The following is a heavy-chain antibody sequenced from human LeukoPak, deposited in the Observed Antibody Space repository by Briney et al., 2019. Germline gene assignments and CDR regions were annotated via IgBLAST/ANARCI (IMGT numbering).Heavy chain of an antibody. D-gene: IGHD6-19*01. CDR3: ARGIAVAGPRTGPILAFDP. V-gene: IGHV1-2*02. Sequence: ASVKVSCKASGYTFTGYYMHWVRQAPGQGLEWMGWINPNSGGTNYAQKSQGRVTMTRDTSISTAYMELSRLRSDDTAVYYCARGIAVAGPRTGPILAFDPWGQGTLVTVSS. CDR1: GYTFTGYY. J-gene: IGHJ5*02. CDR2: INPNSGGT.